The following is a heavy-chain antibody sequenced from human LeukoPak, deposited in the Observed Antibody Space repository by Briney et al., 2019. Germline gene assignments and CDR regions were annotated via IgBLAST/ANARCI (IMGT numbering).Heavy chain of an antibody. CDR2: IRHDGSNK. J-gene: IGHJ4*02. V-gene: IGHV3-30*02. CDR1: GFTFSSYG. Sequence: PGGSLRLSCAASGFTFSSYGMHWVRQAPGKVLEWVAFIRHDGSNKYYADSVKGRFTISRDNSKNTLYLQMNSLRAEDTAVYYYAKRDTAMVTGSLFDYWGQGTLVTVSS. D-gene: IGHD5-18*01. CDR3: AKRDTAMVTGSLFDY.